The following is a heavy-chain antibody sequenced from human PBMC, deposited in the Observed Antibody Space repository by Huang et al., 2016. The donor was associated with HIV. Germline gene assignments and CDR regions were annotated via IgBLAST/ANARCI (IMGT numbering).Heavy chain of an antibody. CDR2: ISGTSSNR. D-gene: IGHD3-22*01. CDR3: ARTEMEYYYGSSGYYPDY. J-gene: IGHJ4*02. V-gene: IGHV3-48*01. CDR1: GFDCSKYG. Sequence: VQLVESGGALVQPGGYLKLSVVVSGFDCSKYGMNWVRQALGKGPELRSYISGTSSNRYYAGSVKGRFNISRDNAKNTVFLQVRSLKAEDTALYYCARTEMEYYYGSSGYYPDYWGQGTQVTVSS.